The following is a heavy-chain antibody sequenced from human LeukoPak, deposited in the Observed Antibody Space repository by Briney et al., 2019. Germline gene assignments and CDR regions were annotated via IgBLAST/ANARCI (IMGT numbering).Heavy chain of an antibody. D-gene: IGHD3-22*01. V-gene: IGHV4-34*01. J-gene: IGHJ4*02. CDR2: INHSGST. CDR1: GGSFSGYY. CDR3: ARGIPRGHYYDSSGYRFDY. Sequence: SETLSLTCAVYGGSFSGYYWSWIRQPPGKGLEWIGEINHSGSTNCNPSLKSRVTISVDTSKNQFSLKLSSVTAADTAVYYCARGIPRGHYYDSSGYRFDYWGQGTLVTVSS.